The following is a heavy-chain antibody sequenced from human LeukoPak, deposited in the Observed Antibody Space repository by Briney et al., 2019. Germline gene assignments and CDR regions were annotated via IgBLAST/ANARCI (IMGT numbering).Heavy chain of an antibody. J-gene: IGHJ6*02. V-gene: IGHV3-23*01. D-gene: IGHD4-17*01. CDR2: MSGSGGST. Sequence: SGGSLRLSCAASGFTFSSYAMSWVRQAPGKGLEWVSSMSGSGGSTYYADSVKGRFTISRDDSKNTLYLQMSSLRAEDTAVYYCARVRYGELDVWGQGTTVTVSS. CDR1: GFTFSSYA. CDR3: ARVRYGELDV.